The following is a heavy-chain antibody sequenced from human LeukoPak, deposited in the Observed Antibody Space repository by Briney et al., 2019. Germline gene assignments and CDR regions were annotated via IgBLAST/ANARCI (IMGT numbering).Heavy chain of an antibody. Sequence: GSLRLSCAASGFIFSNYGMSWVRQAPGKGLEWVSSISFSSTHIYYADSIQGRFTISRDNAENSLYLQMNSLRAEDTAVYYCTRNWGILDWGQGTLVTVSS. CDR3: TRNWGILD. CDR2: ISFSSTHI. CDR1: GFIFSNYG. V-gene: IGHV3-21*06. D-gene: IGHD7-27*01. J-gene: IGHJ4*02.